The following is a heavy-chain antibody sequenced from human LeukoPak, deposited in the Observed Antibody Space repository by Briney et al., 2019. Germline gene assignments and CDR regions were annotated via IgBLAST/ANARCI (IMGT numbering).Heavy chain of an antibody. D-gene: IGHD3-10*01. Sequence: PSETLSLTCAVYGGSFSGYYWSWIRQPPGKALEWIGSIYYSGRIYYNMSLRNRLTISADTSNNQFSLKLTSVTAADTSVYYCVLWFGELLSGHYYYYMDFWGKGTTVTISS. CDR2: IYYSGRI. J-gene: IGHJ6*03. CDR3: VLWFGELLSGHYYYYMDF. CDR1: GGSFSGYY. V-gene: IGHV4-59*05.